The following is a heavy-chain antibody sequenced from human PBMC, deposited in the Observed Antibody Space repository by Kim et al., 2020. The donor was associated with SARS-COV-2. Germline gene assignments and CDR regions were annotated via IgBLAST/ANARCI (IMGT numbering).Heavy chain of an antibody. CDR1: GGSFSGYY. Sequence: SETLSLTCAVYGGSFSGYYWSWIRQPPGKGLEWIGEINHSGSTNYNPSLKSRVTISVDTSKNQFSLKLSSVTAADTAVYYCARYGEYCSSTSCWESYWKDWYFDLWGRGTLVTVSS. D-gene: IGHD2-2*01. J-gene: IGHJ2*01. CDR3: ARYGEYCSSTSCWESYWKDWYFDL. CDR2: INHSGST. V-gene: IGHV4-34*01.